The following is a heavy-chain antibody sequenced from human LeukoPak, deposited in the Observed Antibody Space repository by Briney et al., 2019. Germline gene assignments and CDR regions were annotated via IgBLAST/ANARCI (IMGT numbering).Heavy chain of an antibody. V-gene: IGHV3-21*01. CDR3: ARDAYYGSGSYDY. CDR2: ISSSSSYI. D-gene: IGHD3-10*01. J-gene: IGHJ4*02. CDR1: GFTFSSYS. Sequence: GGSLRLSCAASGFTFSSYSMNWVRQAPGKGLEWVSSISSSSSYIYYADSVKGRFTISRDNATNSLYLQMNSLRAEDTAVYYCARDAYYGSGSYDYWGQGTLVTVSS.